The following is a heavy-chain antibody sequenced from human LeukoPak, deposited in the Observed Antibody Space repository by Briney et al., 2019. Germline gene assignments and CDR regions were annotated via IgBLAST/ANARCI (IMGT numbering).Heavy chain of an antibody. Sequence: SETLSLTCAVYGGSFSGYYWSWIRQPPGKGLEWIGEINHSGSTNYNPSLKSRVTISVDTSENQFSLKLSSVTAADTAVYYCARARRGYSYGLGNWGQGTLVTVSS. CDR2: INHSGST. D-gene: IGHD5-18*01. CDR3: ARARRGYSYGLGN. J-gene: IGHJ4*02. V-gene: IGHV4-34*01. CDR1: GGSFSGYY.